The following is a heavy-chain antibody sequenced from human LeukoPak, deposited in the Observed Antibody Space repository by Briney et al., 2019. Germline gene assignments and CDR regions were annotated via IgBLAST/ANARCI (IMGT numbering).Heavy chain of an antibody. CDR3: ARDDSYCDFWSGYYVDY. V-gene: IGHV3-23*01. CDR2: ISGSGGST. CDR1: GFTFSSYA. Sequence: PGGSLRLSCAASGFTFSSYAMSWVRQAPGRGLEWVSAISGSGGSTYYADSVKVRFTISRDNAKNSLYLQMNSLRAEDTAVYYCARDDSYCDFWSGYYVDYWGQGTLVTVSS. J-gene: IGHJ4*02. D-gene: IGHD3-3*01.